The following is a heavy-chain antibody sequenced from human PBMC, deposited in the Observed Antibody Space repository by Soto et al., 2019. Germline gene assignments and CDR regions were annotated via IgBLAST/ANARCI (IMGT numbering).Heavy chain of an antibody. V-gene: IGHV4-61*01. Sequence: PSYTLSLPCAACGGCLSSGIFYWCWIRQPPGAGLEWIGHIYYSGSTNYNPSLKSRVTISVDTSKNQFALKLSSVTAADTAVYYCARPGITGSDWYFDLWGRGTVVTVSS. CDR2: IYYSGST. CDR3: ARPGITGSDWYFDL. J-gene: IGHJ2*01. D-gene: IGHD1-20*01. CDR1: GGCLSSGIFY.